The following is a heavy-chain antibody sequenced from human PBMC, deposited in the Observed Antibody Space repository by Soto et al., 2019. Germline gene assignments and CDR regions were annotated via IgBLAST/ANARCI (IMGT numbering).Heavy chain of an antibody. V-gene: IGHV1-3*01. CDR3: ARSRYYYYYMDV. J-gene: IGHJ6*03. CDR1: GYTFTSYA. CDR2: INAGNGNT. Sequence: ASVKVSCKASGYTFTSYAMHWVRQAPGQRLEWMGWINAGNGNTKYSQKFQGRVTITRDTSASTAYMELSSLRSEDTAVYSCARSRYYYYYMDVWGKGTTVTVSS.